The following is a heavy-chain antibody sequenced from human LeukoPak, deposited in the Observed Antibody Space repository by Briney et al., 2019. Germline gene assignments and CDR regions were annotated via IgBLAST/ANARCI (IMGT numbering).Heavy chain of an antibody. V-gene: IGHV3-48*04. CDR3: ARTGYSSGGNYFDY. Sequence: GGSLRLSCAASRLSFSSYAMSWVRQAPGKGLEWVSYISSSSSTIYYADSVKGRFTISRDNAKNSLYLQMNSLRAEDTAVYYCARTGYSSGGNYFDYWGQGTLVTVSS. J-gene: IGHJ4*02. CDR1: RLSFSSYA. D-gene: IGHD6-19*01. CDR2: ISSSSSTI.